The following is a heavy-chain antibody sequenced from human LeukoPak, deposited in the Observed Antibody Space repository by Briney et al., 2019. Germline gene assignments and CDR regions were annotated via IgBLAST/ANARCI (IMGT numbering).Heavy chain of an antibody. V-gene: IGHV3-48*04. D-gene: IGHD3-22*01. Sequence: PGGSLRLSCAASGFTFSSYSMNWVRQAPGKGLEWVSYISSSSSTIYYADSVKGRFTISRDNAKNSLYLQMNSLRAEDTAVYYCARVIVVVDYWGQGTLVTVSS. CDR2: ISSSSSTI. J-gene: IGHJ4*02. CDR3: ARVIVVVDY. CDR1: GFTFSSYS.